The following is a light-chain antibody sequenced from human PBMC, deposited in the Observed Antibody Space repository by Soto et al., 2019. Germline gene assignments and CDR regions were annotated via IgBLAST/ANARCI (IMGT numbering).Light chain of an antibody. Sequence: QSVLTQPASVSGSPGQSITISCTGTSSDVGGYDYVSWYQQHPGEAPKLMIYEVTNRPSGVSNRFSGSKSGTTASLTISGLQADDEADYYCSSYTGTSYVFGTGTKGTVL. CDR1: SSDVGGYDY. CDR2: EVT. CDR3: SSYTGTSYV. V-gene: IGLV2-14*01. J-gene: IGLJ1*01.